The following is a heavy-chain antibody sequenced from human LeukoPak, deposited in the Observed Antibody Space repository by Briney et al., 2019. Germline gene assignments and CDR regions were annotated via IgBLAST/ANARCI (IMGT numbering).Heavy chain of an antibody. CDR3: ARGLSPTSYYHYMDV. D-gene: IGHD2/OR15-2a*01. CDR1: GDSISGNY. V-gene: IGHV4-4*07. CDR2: IYPSANV. J-gene: IGHJ6*03. Sequence: SETLSLTCSVSGDSISGNYWNWIRQPAGKGLEWIGRIYPSANVYYNPSLKSRVTVSLDASRNQFSLNMRSVTAADTAVYYCARGLSPTSYYHYMDVWGKGTTVTVSS.